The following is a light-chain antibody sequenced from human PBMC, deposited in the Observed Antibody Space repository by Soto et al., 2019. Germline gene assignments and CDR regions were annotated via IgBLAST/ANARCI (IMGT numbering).Light chain of an antibody. CDR3: TSYTTSDTHV. CDR1: NSDIGSYDI. Sequence: QSALTQPASVSGSPGQSITLSCTGTNSDIGSYDIVSWYQQHPGKAPKLIIYDVSIRPSGVSDRFSGSKSANTASLTISGLQAEDEADYYCTSYTTSDTHVFGTGTQLTVL. CDR2: DVS. J-gene: IGLJ1*01. V-gene: IGLV2-14*01.